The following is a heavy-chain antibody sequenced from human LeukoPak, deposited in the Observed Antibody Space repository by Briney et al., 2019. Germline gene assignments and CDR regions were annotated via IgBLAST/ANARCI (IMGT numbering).Heavy chain of an antibody. CDR1: GGSISSSSYY. CDR3: ARGQWELAHDY. V-gene: IGHV4-39*01. Sequence: PSETLSLTCTVSGGSISSSSYYWGWIRQPPGKGLERIGSIYYSGSTYYNPSLKSRVTISVDTSKNQFSLKLSSVTAADTAVYYCARGQWELAHDYWGQGTLVTVSS. J-gene: IGHJ4*02. CDR2: IYYSGST. D-gene: IGHD1-26*01.